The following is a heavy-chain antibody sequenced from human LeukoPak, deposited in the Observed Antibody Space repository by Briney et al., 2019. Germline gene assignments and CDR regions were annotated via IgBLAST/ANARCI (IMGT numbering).Heavy chain of an antibody. V-gene: IGHV3-74*01. CDR1: GFTFSSYW. J-gene: IGHJ4*02. CDR3: TREQAQYSISWNIDY. D-gene: IGHD6-13*01. Sequence: AGGSLRLSCAASGFTFSSYWMHWVRQVPGKGLVWVSHINRDDSTTSYADSVKGRFTISRDNAKSTLYLQMSSLRAEDTAVYYCTREQAQYSISWNIDYWGQGTLVTVSS. CDR2: INRDDSTT.